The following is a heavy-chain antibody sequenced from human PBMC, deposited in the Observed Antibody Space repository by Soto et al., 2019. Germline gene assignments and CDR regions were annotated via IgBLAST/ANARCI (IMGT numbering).Heavy chain of an antibody. CDR1: GGLPRRSTYH. CDR3: ARRHGLHIQPSY. D-gene: IGHD2-21*01. V-gene: IGHV4-39*01. J-gene: IGHJ1*01. Sequence: PSENPCLTCTGSGGLPRRSTYHLGRVRHPPGKGLEWIASFFIGGNPYSNPSLKRRVTISADTSKNQFSLNLRSVTAADTAVYFCARRHGLHIQPSYWGQRTLVTVSS. CDR2: FFIGGNP.